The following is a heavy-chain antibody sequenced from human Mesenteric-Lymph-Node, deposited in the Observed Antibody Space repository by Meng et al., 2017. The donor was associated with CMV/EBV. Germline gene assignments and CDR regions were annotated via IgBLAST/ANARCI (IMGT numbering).Heavy chain of an antibody. V-gene: IGHV3-21*04. CDR2: ISSSSSYI. D-gene: IGHD2-2*01. J-gene: IGHJ6*02. Sequence: GESLKISCAASGFTFSSYSMNWVRQAPGKGLEWVSSISSSSSYIYYADSVKGRFTISRDNSKHTLYLQMISLRAEDTAVYYCAQESIVAVPAAPNFGMDVWGQGTTVTVSS. CDR3: AQESIVAVPAAPNFGMDV. CDR1: GFTFSSYS.